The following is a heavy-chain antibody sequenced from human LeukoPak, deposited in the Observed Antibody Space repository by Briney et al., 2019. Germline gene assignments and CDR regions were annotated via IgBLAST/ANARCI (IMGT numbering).Heavy chain of an antibody. CDR2: INHSGST. V-gene: IGHV4-34*01. Sequence: PSETLSLTCAVYGGSFSGYYWSWIRQPPGKGLEWIGEINHSGSTNYNPSLKSRVTISVDTSKNQFSLKLNSVTAADTAVYYCARARRLGGIFDYWGQGTLVTVSS. CDR3: ARARRLGGIFDY. CDR1: GGSFSGYY. J-gene: IGHJ4*02. D-gene: IGHD3-16*01.